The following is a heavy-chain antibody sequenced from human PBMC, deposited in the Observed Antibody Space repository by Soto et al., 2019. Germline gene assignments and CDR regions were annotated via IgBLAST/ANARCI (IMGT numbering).Heavy chain of an antibody. Sequence: QITLKESGPTLVKPTQTLTLTCTFSGFSLSTSGLGVGWIRQPPGKALEWLALIYWDDDKRYSPSLKSRLNITKDTSKNQVVLTMTNMDPVDTATYYCAHNVAVAGREAFDIWGQGTMVTVSS. D-gene: IGHD6-19*01. V-gene: IGHV2-5*02. J-gene: IGHJ3*02. CDR3: AHNVAVAGREAFDI. CDR2: IYWDDDK. CDR1: GFSLSTSGLG.